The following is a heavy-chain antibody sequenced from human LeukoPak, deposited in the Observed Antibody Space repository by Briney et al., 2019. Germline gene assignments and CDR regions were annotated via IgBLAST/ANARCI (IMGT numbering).Heavy chain of an antibody. CDR2: ISSSGSTI. CDR3: ARDPTPDILTRLDYGMDV. V-gene: IGHV3-11*01. Sequence: GGSLRLSCAASGFTFSDYYMSWIRQAPGKGLEWVSYISSSGSTIYYADSVKGRFTISRDHAKNSLYLQMNSLRAEDTAVYYCARDPTPDILTRLDYGMDVWGQGTTVTVSS. D-gene: IGHD3-9*01. CDR1: GFTFSDYY. J-gene: IGHJ6*02.